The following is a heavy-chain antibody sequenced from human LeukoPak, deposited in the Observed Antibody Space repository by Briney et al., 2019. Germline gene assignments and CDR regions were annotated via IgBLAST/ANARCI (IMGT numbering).Heavy chain of an antibody. D-gene: IGHD1-20*01. CDR3: ARDAAHNWNDVRFDY. Sequence: GASAKVSCKASGYTFTGYYMHWVRQAPGQGLEWMGWINPNSGGTNYAQKFQGRVTMTRDTSISTAYMELSRLRSDDTAVYYCARDAAHNWNDVRFDYWGQGTLVTVSS. CDR1: GYTFTGYY. CDR2: INPNSGGT. J-gene: IGHJ4*02. V-gene: IGHV1-2*02.